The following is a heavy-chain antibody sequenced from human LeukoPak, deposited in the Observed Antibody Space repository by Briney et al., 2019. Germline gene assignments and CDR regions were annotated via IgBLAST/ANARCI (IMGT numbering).Heavy chain of an antibody. D-gene: IGHD3-16*01. Sequence: PGGSLRLSCAASGFTFSNAWMSWVRQAPGKGLEWVGRIKSKPDGGTTDYAAPVKGRFTISRDDLKNTLYLQMNSLKTEDTAVYYCTTSYYYADVAYWGQGTLVTVSS. V-gene: IGHV3-15*01. CDR1: GFTFSNAW. CDR2: IKSKPDGGTT. J-gene: IGHJ4*02. CDR3: TTSYYYADVAY.